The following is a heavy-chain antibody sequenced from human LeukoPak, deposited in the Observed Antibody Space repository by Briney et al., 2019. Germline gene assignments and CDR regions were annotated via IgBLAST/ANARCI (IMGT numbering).Heavy chain of an antibody. D-gene: IGHD2-15*01. CDR3: ARVPVRYCSGGSCYYPDY. Sequence: GGSLRLSCAASGFTFSSYWMSWVRQAPGKGREGVANIKQDGSEKYYVDSVKGRFTISRDNAKNSLYIQMNSLRGEDTAVYYCARVPVRYCSGGSCYYPDYWGQGTLVTVSS. J-gene: IGHJ4*02. CDR2: IKQDGSEK. CDR1: GFTFSSYW. V-gene: IGHV3-7*01.